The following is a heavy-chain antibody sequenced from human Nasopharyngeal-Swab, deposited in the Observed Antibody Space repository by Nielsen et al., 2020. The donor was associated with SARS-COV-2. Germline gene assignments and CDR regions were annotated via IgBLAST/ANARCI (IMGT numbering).Heavy chain of an antibody. CDR2: IYYSGST. Sequence: SETLSLTCTVSGGSISSSSYYWGWFRQPPGKGLEWIGSIYYSGSTYYNPSLKSRVTISVDTSKNQFSLNLSSVTAADTAVYYCARTGTNSIGYYYYMDVWGKGTTVTVSS. D-gene: IGHD3-10*01. CDR3: ARTGTNSIGYYYYMDV. V-gene: IGHV4-39*01. CDR1: GGSISSSSYY. J-gene: IGHJ6*03.